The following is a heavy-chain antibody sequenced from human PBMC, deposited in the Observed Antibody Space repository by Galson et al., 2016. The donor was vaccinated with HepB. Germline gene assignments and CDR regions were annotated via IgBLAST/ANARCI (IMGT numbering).Heavy chain of an antibody. CDR3: AKGRVGITTSALDY. CDR2: VSGSSSTT. V-gene: IGHV3-23*01. CDR1: GFTFNNYA. J-gene: IGHJ4*02. D-gene: IGHD1-26*01. Sequence: SLRLSCAASGFTFNNYAMSWVRQAPGKGLECVSVVSGSSSTTYYADSVEGRFTISKDNSRNTLYLQMNTLRAVDTALYYCAKGRVGITTSALDYWGQGTLVTVSS.